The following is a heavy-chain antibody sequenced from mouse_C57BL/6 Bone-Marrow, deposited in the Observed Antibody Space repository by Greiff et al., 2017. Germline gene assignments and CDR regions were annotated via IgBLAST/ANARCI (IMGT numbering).Heavy chain of an antibody. J-gene: IGHJ3*01. V-gene: IGHV1-22*01. Sequence: EVQLQQSGPELVKPGASVKMSCKASGYTFTDYNMHWVKQSHGKSLEWIGYINPNNGGTSYNPKFKGKDTLTVNKSSSTAYMELRSLTSEDSAVYYCARRGLCLAWFADWGQGTLVTVSA. CDR1: GYTFTDYN. CDR3: ARRGLCLAWFAD. CDR2: INPNNGGT. D-gene: IGHD2-2*01.